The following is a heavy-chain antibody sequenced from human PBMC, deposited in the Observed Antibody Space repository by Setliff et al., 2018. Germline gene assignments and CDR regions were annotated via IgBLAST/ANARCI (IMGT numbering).Heavy chain of an antibody. Sequence: SETLSLTCTVSGGSISSSSYYWGWIRQPPGKGLEWIGSIYYSGSTYYNPSLKSRVTIPVDTSKNQFSLKLSSVTAADTAVYYCARAKGYCSSTSCRIYYFDYWGQGTLVTVSS. CDR2: IYYSGST. CDR3: ARAKGYCSSTSCRIYYFDY. J-gene: IGHJ4*02. V-gene: IGHV4-39*07. CDR1: GGSISSSSYY. D-gene: IGHD2-2*01.